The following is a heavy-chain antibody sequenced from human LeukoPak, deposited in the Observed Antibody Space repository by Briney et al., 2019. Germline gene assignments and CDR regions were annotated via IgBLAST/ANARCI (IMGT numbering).Heavy chain of an antibody. CDR1: GXSISSGDHY. D-gene: IGHD6-19*01. J-gene: IGHJ4*02. CDR2: IYYSGST. V-gene: IGHV4-31*03. Sequence: PSQTLSLTCTVSGXSISSGDHYWSWIRQHPGKGPEWIGYIYYSGSTYYNPSLKSRVTISVDTSKNQFSLKVTSVTAADTAVYYCARTYSSGWAVFDYWGQGTLVTVSS. CDR3: ARTYSSGWAVFDY.